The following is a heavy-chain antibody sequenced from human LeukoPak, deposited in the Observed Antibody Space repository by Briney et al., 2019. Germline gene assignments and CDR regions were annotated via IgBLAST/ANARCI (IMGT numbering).Heavy chain of an antibody. CDR3: ARIASGWSFEY. D-gene: IGHD6-19*01. CDR2: IYYSRNT. CDR1: GGSISSTIYH. J-gene: IGHJ4*02. V-gene: IGHV4-39*07. Sequence: SETLSLTCTVSGGSISSTIYHWGWLRQPPGKALEWIGSIYYSRNTYYNRPLKSRVTISLDTSKNQFSLKLRSVTAADTAVYYCARIASGWSFEYWGQGTLVTVSS.